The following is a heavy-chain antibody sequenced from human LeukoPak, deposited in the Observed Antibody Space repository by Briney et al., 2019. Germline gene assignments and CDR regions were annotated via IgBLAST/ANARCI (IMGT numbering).Heavy chain of an antibody. CDR2: IYYSGST. CDR3: ASGRVHYDSKPLDI. CDR1: GGSISSYY. J-gene: IGHJ3*02. Sequence: SETLSLTCTVSGGSISSYYWSWIRQPPGKGLEWIGYIYYSGSTNYNPSLKSRVTISVDTSKSQFSLKLSSVTAADTAVYYCASGRVHYDSKPLDIWGQGTMVTVSS. V-gene: IGHV4-59*01. D-gene: IGHD3-22*01.